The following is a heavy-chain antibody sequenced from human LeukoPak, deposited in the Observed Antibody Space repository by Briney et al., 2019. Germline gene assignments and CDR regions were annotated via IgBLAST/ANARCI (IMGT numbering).Heavy chain of an antibody. V-gene: IGHV3-53*01. CDR1: GFTVSSNY. CDR2: IYSGGST. J-gene: IGHJ4*02. Sequence: GGSLRLSCAASGFTVSSNYMSWVRQAPGKGLKWVSVIYSGGSTYYADSVKGRFTISRDNSKNTLYLQMNSLRAEDTAVYYCARGPGDSSGYYLGYWGQGTLVTVSS. D-gene: IGHD3-22*01. CDR3: ARGPGDSSGYYLGY.